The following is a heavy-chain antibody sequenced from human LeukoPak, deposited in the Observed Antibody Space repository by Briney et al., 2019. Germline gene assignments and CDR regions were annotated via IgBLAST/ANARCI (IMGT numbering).Heavy chain of an antibody. J-gene: IGHJ4*02. CDR2: INPGGGST. CDR1: GDTFNKYY. Sequence: ASVKVSCKASGDTFNKYYMHWVRQAPGQGLEWMGIINPGGGSTTYTQKFQGRVTMTRDTSTSTVYMELSSLRSEDTAVYYCASGISSSSTFYYWGQGTLVTVSS. V-gene: IGHV1-46*02. CDR3: ASGISSSSTFYY. D-gene: IGHD6-6*01.